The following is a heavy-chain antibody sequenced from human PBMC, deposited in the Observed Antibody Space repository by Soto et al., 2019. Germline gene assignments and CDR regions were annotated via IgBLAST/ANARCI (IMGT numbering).Heavy chain of an antibody. CDR1: GFTFSSYA. Sequence: GGSLRLSCAASGFTFSSYAMSWVRQAPGKGLEWVSAISGSGGSTYYADSVKGRFTISRDNSKNTLYLKMNSLRAEDTAVYYCAKDPTYYDILTGYSPPHNWFDPWGQGTLVTVSS. V-gene: IGHV3-23*01. CDR3: AKDPTYYDILTGYSPPHNWFDP. CDR2: ISGSGGST. J-gene: IGHJ5*02. D-gene: IGHD3-9*01.